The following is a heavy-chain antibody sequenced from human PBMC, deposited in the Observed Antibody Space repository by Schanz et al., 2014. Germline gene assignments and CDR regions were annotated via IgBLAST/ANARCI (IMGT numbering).Heavy chain of an antibody. Sequence: QVQLVQSGAEVKKPGASVKVSCKTSGYTFSSYGITWVRQAPGQGLEWMGWMNPDSGNTGYAQKLQGRVTMTTDTSTGTAYMELRSLRSDDTAVYYCARAKRFGDMDVWGQGTTXTVSS. V-gene: IGHV1-18*01. CDR2: MNPDSGNT. CDR1: GYTFSSYG. D-gene: IGHD3-10*01. CDR3: ARAKRFGDMDV. J-gene: IGHJ6*02.